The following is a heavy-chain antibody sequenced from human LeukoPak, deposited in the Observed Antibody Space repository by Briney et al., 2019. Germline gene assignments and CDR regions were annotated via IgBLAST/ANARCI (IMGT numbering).Heavy chain of an antibody. Sequence: GGSLRLSCAASGFTFTNFAMSWLRQTPGKGLEWVSAISGSGGSTYYAGSVKGRSTISRDNSKNTLYLQMNSLRAEDTAVYYCAKGRPSLNYVSGSYFDYGGQGTLVTVSS. CDR3: AKGRPSLNYVSGSYFDY. CDR1: GFTFTNFA. V-gene: IGHV3-23*01. D-gene: IGHD3-10*01. CDR2: ISGSGGST. J-gene: IGHJ4*02.